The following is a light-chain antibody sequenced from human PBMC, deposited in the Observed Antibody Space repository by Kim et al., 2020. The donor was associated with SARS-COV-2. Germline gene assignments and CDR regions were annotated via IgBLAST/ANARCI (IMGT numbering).Light chain of an antibody. CDR1: SNNVGNQG. J-gene: IGLJ2*01. V-gene: IGLV10-54*01. Sequence: QAGLTQPPSVSKGLRQTATLTCTGNSNNVGNQGAAWLQQHQGHPPKLLSYRNNNRPSGISERLSASRSGNTASLTITGLQPEDEADYYCSAWDSSLSAVVFGGGTKLTFL. CDR2: RNN. CDR3: SAWDSSLSAVV.